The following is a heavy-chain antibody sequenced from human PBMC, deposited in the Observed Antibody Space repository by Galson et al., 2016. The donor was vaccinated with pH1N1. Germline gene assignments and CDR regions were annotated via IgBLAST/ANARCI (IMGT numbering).Heavy chain of an antibody. V-gene: IGHV1-69*06. Sequence: SVKVSCKASGGTFNNYPISWLRQAPGHGLEWMDRIIPIFGTANYAQKFQGRVTITADKSTSTAYMELSSLRSEDTAVYYCARGQASVSTSYYYGMDVWGLGTTVTVSS. CDR3: ARGQASVSTSYYYGMDV. J-gene: IGHJ6*02. CDR2: IIPIFGTA. D-gene: IGHD4-11*01. CDR1: GGTFNNYP.